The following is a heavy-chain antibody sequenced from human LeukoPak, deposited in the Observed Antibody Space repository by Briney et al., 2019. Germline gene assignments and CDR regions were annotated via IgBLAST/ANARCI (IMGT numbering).Heavy chain of an antibody. V-gene: IGHV3-33*01. J-gene: IGHJ4*02. CDR2: IWYDGTRE. CDR1: GFTLSSNG. D-gene: IGHD1-26*01. CDR3: ARDLSFGSLDF. Sequence: PGGSPRLSCVASGFTLSSNGMHWVRHAQGNELEWVALIWYDGTRENYADSVKGRFTISRDLSKNTLNLQMNSLRVDDTAVFYCARDLSFGSLDFRGQGTLVTVSS.